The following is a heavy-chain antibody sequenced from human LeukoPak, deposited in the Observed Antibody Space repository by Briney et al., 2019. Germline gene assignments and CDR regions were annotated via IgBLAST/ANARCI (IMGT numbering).Heavy chain of an antibody. D-gene: IGHD3-22*01. CDR1: GFTFSSYS. CDR2: ISSSSSTI. CDR3: ARVSPPGLYYYDSSGYFDY. J-gene: IGHJ4*02. V-gene: IGHV3-48*01. Sequence: GGSLRLSCAASGFTFSSYSMNWVRQAPGKGLEWVSYISSSSSTIYYADSVKGRFTISRDNAKNSLYLQMNSLRAEDTAVYYCARVSPPGLYYYDSSGYFDYWGQGTLVTVSS.